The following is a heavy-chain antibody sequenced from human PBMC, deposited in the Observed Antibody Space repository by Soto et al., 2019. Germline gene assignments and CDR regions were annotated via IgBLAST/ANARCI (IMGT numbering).Heavy chain of an antibody. D-gene: IGHD3-22*01. J-gene: IGHJ5*02. Sequence: QVQLVQSGAEVKKPGSSVKVSCKASGGTFSSYAISWVRQAPGQGLEWMGGIIPIFGTANYAQNFQARVTNTADESTCAAYMELSSLRSEDTAVYYCARATYYYDSSGETGPWGQGTLVTVSS. CDR3: ARATYYYDSSGETGP. CDR2: IIPIFGTA. CDR1: GGTFSSYA. V-gene: IGHV1-69*01.